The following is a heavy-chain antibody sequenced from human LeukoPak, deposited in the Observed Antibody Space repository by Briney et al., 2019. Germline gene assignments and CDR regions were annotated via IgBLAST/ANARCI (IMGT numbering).Heavy chain of an antibody. V-gene: IGHV3-74*01. Sequence: GGSLRLSCEASGFTFSSYWMHWVRQVPGKGLVWVSRINSDGSSTSYADSVKGRFTISRGNAKNTLYLQMNSLRAEDTAVYYCAELTSMVEQYWGQGILVTVSS. D-gene: IGHD3-10*01. CDR1: GFTFSSYW. CDR3: AELTSMVEQY. CDR2: INSDGSST. J-gene: IGHJ4*02.